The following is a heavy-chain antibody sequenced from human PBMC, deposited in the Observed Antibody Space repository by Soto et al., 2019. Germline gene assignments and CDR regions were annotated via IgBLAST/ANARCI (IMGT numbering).Heavy chain of an antibody. D-gene: IGHD6-13*01. Sequence: QVQLVESGGGVVQPGRSLRLSCAASGFTFSSYAMHWVRQAPGKGLERVAVISYDGSNKYYADSVKGRFTISRDNSKNTLYLQMNSLRAEDTAVYYCARIAAAGCDYWGQGTLVTVSS. V-gene: IGHV3-30-3*01. CDR3: ARIAAAGCDY. CDR1: GFTFSSYA. CDR2: ISYDGSNK. J-gene: IGHJ4*02.